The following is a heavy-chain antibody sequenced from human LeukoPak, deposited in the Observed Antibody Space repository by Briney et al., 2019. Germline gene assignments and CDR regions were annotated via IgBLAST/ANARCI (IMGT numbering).Heavy chain of an antibody. Sequence: PGGSLRLSCAASGFTFSSYWMHWVRQAPGKGLVWVSRINSDGSSTSYADSVKGRFTISRDNAKNTLYLQMNSLRAEDTAVYYCARSNIVVVPAAMEGFDYWGQGTLVTVSS. J-gene: IGHJ4*02. CDR3: ARSNIVVVPAAMEGFDY. D-gene: IGHD2-2*01. V-gene: IGHV3-74*01. CDR2: INSDGSST. CDR1: GFTFSSYW.